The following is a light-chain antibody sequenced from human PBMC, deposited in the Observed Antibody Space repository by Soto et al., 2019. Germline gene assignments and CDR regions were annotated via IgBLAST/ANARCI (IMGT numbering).Light chain of an antibody. CDR1: SSDVGGYDY. J-gene: IGLJ1*01. V-gene: IGLV2-14*01. Sequence: QSALTQPASVSGPPGQSVTISCTGTSSDVGGYDYVSWYQQHPGKAPKLILYEVNNRPSGVSNHFSGSKSGNTASLIISGLQADDEADYYCSSYSTTNTLVFGSGTKVTVL. CDR3: SSYSTTNTLV. CDR2: EVN.